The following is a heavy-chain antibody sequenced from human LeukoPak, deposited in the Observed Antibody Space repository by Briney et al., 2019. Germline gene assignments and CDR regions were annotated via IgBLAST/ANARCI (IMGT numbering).Heavy chain of an antibody. CDR1: GFTFSTYE. Sequence: GGSLRLSCAASGFTFSTYEMDRVRQAPGKGLEWVSYISSSGSTKYYTDSVKGRFTISRDNAKNSLHLQMNSLRAEDTAVYYCARDESWLPDYWGQGTLVTVSS. D-gene: IGHD5-18*01. CDR2: ISSSGSTK. V-gene: IGHV3-48*03. CDR3: ARDESWLPDY. J-gene: IGHJ4*02.